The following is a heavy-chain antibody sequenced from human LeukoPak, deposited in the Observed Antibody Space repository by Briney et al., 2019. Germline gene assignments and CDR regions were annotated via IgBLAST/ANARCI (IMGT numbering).Heavy chain of an antibody. Sequence: SGPTLVKPTQTLTLTCSLSGVSLSTSGVGVGWIRQPPGKALEWLALIYWDDDSRYSPSLKSRLTIAKDTSKNQVVLTLTNMDSVDTATYYCAHSQVFSYGSFHDAYDIWGLGMLVTVSS. D-gene: IGHD5-18*01. V-gene: IGHV2-5*02. CDR1: GVSLSTSGVG. CDR2: IYWDDDS. CDR3: AHSQVFSYGSFHDAYDI. J-gene: IGHJ3*02.